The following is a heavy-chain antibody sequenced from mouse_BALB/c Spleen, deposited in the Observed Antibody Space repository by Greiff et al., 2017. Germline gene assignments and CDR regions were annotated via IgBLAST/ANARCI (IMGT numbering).Heavy chain of an antibody. CDR3: ARDYSPGAMDY. J-gene: IGHJ4*01. D-gene: IGHD2-12*01. CDR1: GFTFTDYY. CDR2: IRNKANGYTT. V-gene: IGHV7-3*02. Sequence: EVKLMESGGGLVQPGGSLRLSCATSGFTFTDYYMSWVRQPPGKALEWLGFIRNKANGYTTEYSASVKGRFTISRDNSQSILYLQMNTLRAEDSATYYCARDYSPGAMDYWGQGTSVTVSS.